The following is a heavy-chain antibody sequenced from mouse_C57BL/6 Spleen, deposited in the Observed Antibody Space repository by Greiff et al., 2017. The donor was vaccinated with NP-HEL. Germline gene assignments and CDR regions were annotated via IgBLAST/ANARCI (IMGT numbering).Heavy chain of an antibody. CDR2: IYPSDSET. CDR3: ARGRDLVATPLDY. D-gene: IGHD1-1*01. J-gene: IGHJ2*01. Sequence: QVQLQQPGAELVRPGSSVKLSCKASGYTFTSYWMDWVKQRPGQGLEWIGNIYPSDSETHYNQKFKDKATLTVDKSSSTAYMQLSSLTSEDSAVYYCARGRDLVATPLDYWGQGTTLTVSS. CDR1: GYTFTSYW. V-gene: IGHV1-61*01.